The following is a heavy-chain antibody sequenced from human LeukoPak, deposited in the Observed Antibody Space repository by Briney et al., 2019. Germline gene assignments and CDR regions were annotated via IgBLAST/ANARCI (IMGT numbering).Heavy chain of an antibody. Sequence: PSETLSLTCAVSGGSLSGYDWSWIRQPPGKGLEWIGDTDQNEITNYNPSLKGRVSISVDMSKNHFSLKLNSVTAADTAVYYCARREEVVPAAPFDYWGQGTLVTVSS. J-gene: IGHJ4*02. CDR3: ARREEVVPAAPFDY. CDR1: GGSLSGYD. V-gene: IGHV4-34*01. CDR2: TDQNEIT. D-gene: IGHD2-2*01.